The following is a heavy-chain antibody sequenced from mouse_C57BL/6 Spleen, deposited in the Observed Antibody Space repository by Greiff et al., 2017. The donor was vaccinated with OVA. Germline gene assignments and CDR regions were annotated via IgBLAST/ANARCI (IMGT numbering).Heavy chain of an antibody. D-gene: IGHD1-1*01. J-gene: IGHJ2*01. CDR1: GYTFTSYW. CDR3: AMPQYYGSSYLDY. V-gene: IGHV1-74*01. CDR2: IHPSGSDT. Sequence: QVQLQQPGAELVKPGASVKVSCKASGYTFTSYWMHWVKQRPGQGLEWIGRIHPSGSDTNYNQKFKGKATLTVDKSSSTAYMQLSSLTSEDSAVYYWAMPQYYGSSYLDYWGQGTTLTVSS.